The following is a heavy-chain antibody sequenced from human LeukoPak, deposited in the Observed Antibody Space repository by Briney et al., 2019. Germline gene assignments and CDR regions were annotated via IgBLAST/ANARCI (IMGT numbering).Heavy chain of an antibody. D-gene: IGHD6-6*01. CDR3: ARGLSIGERYYYYMVV. V-gene: IGHV4-34*01. CDR2: INHSGST. CDR1: GGSFSGYY. J-gene: IGHJ6*03. Sequence: SETLSLTCAVYGGSFSGYYWSWIRQPPGKGLEWIGEINHSGSTNYNPSLKSRVTISVDTSKNQFSLKLSSVTAADTAVYYCARGLSIGERYYYYMVVWGKGTTVTVSS.